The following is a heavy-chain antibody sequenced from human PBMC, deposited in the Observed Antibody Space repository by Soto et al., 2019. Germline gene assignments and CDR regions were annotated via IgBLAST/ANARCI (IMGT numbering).Heavy chain of an antibody. CDR2: VYYTGST. CDR3: ARSVAVPGAHIDY. V-gene: IGHV4-59*02. Sequence: SETLSLTCSVSGGSVSGSYWSWIRQSPGKGLEWLGYVYYTGSTNYSPSLRSRVSISVDTSKNEFSLRLSSVTAADTAVYFCARSVAVPGAHIDYWGQGTQVTVS. CDR1: GGSVSGSY. D-gene: IGHD6-19*01. J-gene: IGHJ4*02.